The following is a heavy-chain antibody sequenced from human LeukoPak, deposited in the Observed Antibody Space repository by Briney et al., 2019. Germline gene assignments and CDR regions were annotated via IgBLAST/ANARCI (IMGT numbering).Heavy chain of an antibody. V-gene: IGHV4-61*02. Sequence: PSETLSLTCTVSGGSISSGSYYWSWIRQPAGKGLEWIGRIYTSGSTNYNPSLKSRVTISVDTSKNQFSLKLSSVTAADTAVYYCAREGDTAMVHDAFDIWGQGTMVTVSS. D-gene: IGHD5-18*01. CDR3: AREGDTAMVHDAFDI. CDR1: GGSISSGSYY. CDR2: IYTSGST. J-gene: IGHJ3*02.